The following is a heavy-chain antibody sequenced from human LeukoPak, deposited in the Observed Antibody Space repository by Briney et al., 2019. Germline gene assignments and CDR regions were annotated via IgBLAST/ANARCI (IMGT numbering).Heavy chain of an antibody. D-gene: IGHD6-13*01. CDR1: GGSISSYY. CDR2: IYYSGTT. Sequence: SETLSLTCTASGGSISSYYWSWIRQPPGKGLEWIGYIYYSGTTNYNPSLKSRVTISVDTSKNQFSLKLSSVTAADTAVYYCARGVYIAAAQYAYWGQGTLVTVSS. CDR3: ARGVYIAAAQYAY. J-gene: IGHJ4*02. V-gene: IGHV4-59*01.